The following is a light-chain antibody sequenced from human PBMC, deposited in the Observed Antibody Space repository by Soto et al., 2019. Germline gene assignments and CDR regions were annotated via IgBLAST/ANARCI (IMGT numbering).Light chain of an antibody. J-gene: IGKJ1*01. CDR3: QQYNNLLRT. CDR2: GAS. Sequence: EIVMTQSPATMSVSPGERATLSCRASQSVSSNLAWYQQKPGQAPRLLIYGASTRATGIPARFSGSGSGTEFTLTISSLQCEDFAVYYCQQYNNLLRTFGQGTKVEIK. V-gene: IGKV3-15*01. CDR1: QSVSSN.